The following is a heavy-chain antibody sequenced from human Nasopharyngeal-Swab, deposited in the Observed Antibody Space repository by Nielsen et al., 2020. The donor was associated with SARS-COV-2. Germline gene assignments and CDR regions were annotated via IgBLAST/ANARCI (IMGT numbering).Heavy chain of an antibody. Sequence: SETLSLTCSVSGYSISSNYYWGWIRQPPGKGLEWIGNIYHSGSTNYNPSLKSRVTISVDTSKNQFSLKLNSVTAADTAVYYCARDAYYDFWGDYSYGLDAWGHGATVTVSS. CDR1: GYSISSNYY. D-gene: IGHD3-3*01. CDR2: IYHSGST. J-gene: IGHJ6*02. CDR3: ARDAYYDFWGDYSYGLDA. V-gene: IGHV4-38-2*02.